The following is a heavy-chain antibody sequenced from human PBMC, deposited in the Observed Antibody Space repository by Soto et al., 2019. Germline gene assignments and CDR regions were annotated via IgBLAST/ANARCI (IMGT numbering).Heavy chain of an antibody. CDR1: GYTFTSYA. D-gene: IGHD1-7*01. CDR2: INAGNGNT. Sequence: GASVKVSCKASGYTFTSYAMHWVRQAPGQRLEWMGWINAGNGNTKYSQKFQGRVTITRDTSASTAYMELSSLRSEDTAVYYCARSSFNWNYELIKGPFDYWGQGTLVTVSS. CDR3: ARSSFNWNYELIKGPFDY. J-gene: IGHJ4*02. V-gene: IGHV1-3*01.